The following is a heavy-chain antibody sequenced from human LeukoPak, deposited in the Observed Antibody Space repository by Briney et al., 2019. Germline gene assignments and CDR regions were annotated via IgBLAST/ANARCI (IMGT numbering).Heavy chain of an antibody. CDR3: ARQVGVDDAFDI. CDR2: INSDGSRT. Sequence: GGPLRLSCAASGFTFRSYWMHWVRQAPGKGLVWVSRINSDGSRTSYADSVKGRFTISRDNAKNTLYLQMNSLRAEDTAVYYCARQVGVDDAFDIWGQGTMVTISS. D-gene: IGHD1-26*01. V-gene: IGHV3-74*01. J-gene: IGHJ3*02. CDR1: GFTFRSYW.